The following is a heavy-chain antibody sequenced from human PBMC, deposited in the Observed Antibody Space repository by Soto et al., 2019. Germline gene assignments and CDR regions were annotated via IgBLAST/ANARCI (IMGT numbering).Heavy chain of an antibody. CDR1: GGTFSSYT. V-gene: IGHV1-69*02. CDR3: ARGGNDCSSTSCYGEDYYYYYYMDV. Sequence: EASVKVSCKASGGTFSSYTISWVRQAPGQGLEWMGRIIPILGIANYAQKFQGRVTITADKSTSTAYMELSSLRSEDTAVYYCARGGNDCSSTSCYGEDYYYYYYMDVWGKGTTVTVSS. D-gene: IGHD2-2*01. CDR2: IIPILGIA. J-gene: IGHJ6*03.